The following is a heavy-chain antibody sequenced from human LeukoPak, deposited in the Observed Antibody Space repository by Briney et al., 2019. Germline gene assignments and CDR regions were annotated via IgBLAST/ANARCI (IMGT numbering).Heavy chain of an antibody. Sequence: PGGSLRLSCAASGFTVSSNYRSWVRQAPGKGLEWVSVIYSGGSTYYADSVKGRFTISRDNSKNTLYLQMNSLRAEDTAVYYCAGHYGDSPFYYYGMDVWGQGTTVTVSS. D-gene: IGHD4-17*01. J-gene: IGHJ6*02. V-gene: IGHV3-53*01. CDR2: IYSGGST. CDR3: AGHYGDSPFYYYGMDV. CDR1: GFTVSSNY.